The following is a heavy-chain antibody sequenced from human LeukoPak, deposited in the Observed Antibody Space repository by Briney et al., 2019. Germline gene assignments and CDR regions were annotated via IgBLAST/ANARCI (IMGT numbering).Heavy chain of an antibody. CDR1: GYTFTSYD. CDR2: MNPNSGNT. CDR3: ARYYGSGGIDY. J-gene: IGHJ4*02. D-gene: IGHD3-10*01. V-gene: IGHV1-8*01. Sequence: VASVKVSCKTSGYTFTSYDINWVRQATGQGLEWMGWMNPNSGNTGYAQKFQGRVTMTRNTSKSTAYMELSSLRSEDTAAYYCARYYGSGGIDYWGQGTPVTVSS.